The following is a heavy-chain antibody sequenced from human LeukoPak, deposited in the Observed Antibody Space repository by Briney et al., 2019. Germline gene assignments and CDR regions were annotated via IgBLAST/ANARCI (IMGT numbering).Heavy chain of an antibody. Sequence: GGSLRLSCAASGFTVSSNYMSWVRQAPGKGLEWVSVIYSGGSTYYADSVKGRFTISRDNSKNTLYLQMNSLRAEDTAVYYCARDRAAAGIPFDYWGQGTLVTVSS. D-gene: IGHD6-13*01. CDR1: GFTVSSNY. CDR3: ARDRAAAGIPFDY. J-gene: IGHJ4*02. V-gene: IGHV3-66*01. CDR2: IYSGGST.